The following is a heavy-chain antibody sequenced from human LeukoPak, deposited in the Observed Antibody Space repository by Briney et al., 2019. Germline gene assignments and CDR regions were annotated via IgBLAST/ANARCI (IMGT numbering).Heavy chain of an antibody. V-gene: IGHV1-46*01. CDR3: ARSEQDFWSGANWFDP. CDR1: GYTFTSYY. D-gene: IGHD3-3*01. Sequence: ASVKVSCKASGYTFTSYYMHWVRQAPGQGLEWMGIINPSGGSTSYAQKFQGRVTMTRDTSTSTVYMELSSLRSEDTAVYYCARSEQDFWSGANWFDPWGQGTLVTVSS. CDR2: INPSGGST. J-gene: IGHJ5*02.